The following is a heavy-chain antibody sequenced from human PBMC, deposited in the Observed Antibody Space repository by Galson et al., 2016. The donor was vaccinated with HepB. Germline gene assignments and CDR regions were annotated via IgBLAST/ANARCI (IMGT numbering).Heavy chain of an antibody. J-gene: IGHJ4*02. CDR3: VRDDAYYDLDS. V-gene: IGHV3-7*03. D-gene: IGHD3-16*01. CDR1: GFTFSNSW. CDR2: IKEVGSEK. Sequence: SLRLSCAASGFTFSNSWMSWVRQAPGTGLEWVANIKEVGSEKNYVDSVRGRLTISRDDARNSLFLQMESLRTDDTALYYCVRDDAYYDLDSWGQGTLVTVSS.